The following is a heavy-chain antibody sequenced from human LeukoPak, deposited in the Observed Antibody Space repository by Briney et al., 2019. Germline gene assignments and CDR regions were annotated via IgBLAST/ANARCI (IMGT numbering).Heavy chain of an antibody. CDR2: LYSGGDT. CDR1: GFTVSSNY. CDR3: ARDTSGYCSTSRCYGSWYFDL. J-gene: IGHJ2*01. D-gene: IGHD2-2*01. V-gene: IGHV3-53*01. Sequence: PGGSLRLSCAASGFTVSSNYTNWVRQAPGKGLEWVSVLYSGGDTYYADSVKGRFTVSRDNSKNTLYLQMNSLGAEDTAVYYCARDTSGYCSTSRCYGSWYFDLWGRGTLVTVSS.